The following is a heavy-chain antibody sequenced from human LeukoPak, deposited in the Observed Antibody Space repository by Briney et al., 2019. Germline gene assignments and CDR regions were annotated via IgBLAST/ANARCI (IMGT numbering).Heavy chain of an antibody. V-gene: IGHV4-38-2*02. D-gene: IGHD3-16*01. Sequence: SETLSLTCTVSGYSISSGYYWGWIRQPPGKGLEWIGSIYHSGSTYYNPSLKSRVTISVDTSKNQFSLKPSSVTAADTAVYYCARGVLGGESLDWFDPWGQGTLVTVSS. CDR1: GYSISSGYY. J-gene: IGHJ5*02. CDR2: IYHSGST. CDR3: ARGVLGGESLDWFDP.